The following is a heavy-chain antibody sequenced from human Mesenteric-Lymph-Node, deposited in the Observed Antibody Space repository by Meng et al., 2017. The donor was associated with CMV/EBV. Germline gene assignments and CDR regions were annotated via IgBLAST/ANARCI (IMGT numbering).Heavy chain of an antibody. V-gene: IGHV2-5*02. CDR1: GFSLSTSGVG. CDR2: IYWDDGK. D-gene: IGHD3-10*01. Sequence: GFSLSTSGVGVGWIRQPPGRALEWLALIYWDDGKRYSPSLKSRLTITKDTSKSQVVLTMTNMDPVDTATYYCARYYYYGSGSYYFDYWGQGTLVTVSS. CDR3: ARYYYYGSGSYYFDY. J-gene: IGHJ4*02.